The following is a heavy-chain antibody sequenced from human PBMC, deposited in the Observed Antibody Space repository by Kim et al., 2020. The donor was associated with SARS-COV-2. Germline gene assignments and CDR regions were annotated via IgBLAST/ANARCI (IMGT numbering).Heavy chain of an antibody. V-gene: IGHV4-61*02. CDR1: GGSISSGSYY. Sequence: SETLSLTCTVSGGSISSGSYYWSWIRQPAGKGLEWIGRIYTSGSTNYNPSLKSRVTISVDTSKNQFSLKLSSVTAADTAVYYCARIVDVYNWNYPDAFDIWGQGTIVNVAS. D-gene: IGHD1-7*01. CDR2: IYTSGST. CDR3: ARIVDVYNWNYPDAFDI. J-gene: IGHJ3*02.